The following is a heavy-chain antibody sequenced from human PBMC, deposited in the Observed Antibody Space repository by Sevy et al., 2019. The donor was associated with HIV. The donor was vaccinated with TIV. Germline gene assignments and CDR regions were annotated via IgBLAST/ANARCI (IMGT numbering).Heavy chain of an antibody. V-gene: IGHV3-7*03. CDR3: ARAIGAATSY. CDR2: INEDGTTK. D-gene: IGHD2-15*01. CDR1: GFIFSGYW. Sequence: GGSLRLSCAGSGFIFSGYWMHWVRQAPGKGLEWVANINEDGTTKYYLDSVKGRFTISRDNAKNSVFLQMNSLRVDTAVYYCARAIGAATSYWGQGTLVTVSS. J-gene: IGHJ4*02.